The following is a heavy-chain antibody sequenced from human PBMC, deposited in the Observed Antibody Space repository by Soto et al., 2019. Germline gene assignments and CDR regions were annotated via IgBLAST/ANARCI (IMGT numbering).Heavy chain of an antibody. CDR2: ISYDGSNK. Sequence: GGSLRLSCAASGFTFSSYGMHWVRQAPGKGLEWVAVISYDGSNKYYADSVKGRFTISRDNSKNTLYLQMNSLRAEDTAVYYCAKVRVKTTVTTAVFDYWGQGTLVTVSS. CDR1: GFTFSSYG. V-gene: IGHV3-30*18. J-gene: IGHJ4*02. CDR3: AKVRVKTTVTTAVFDY. D-gene: IGHD4-17*01.